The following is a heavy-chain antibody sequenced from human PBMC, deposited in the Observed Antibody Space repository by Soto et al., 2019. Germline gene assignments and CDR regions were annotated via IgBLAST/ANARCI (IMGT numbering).Heavy chain of an antibody. D-gene: IGHD3-3*01. J-gene: IGHJ5*02. CDR1: GGSFIGYY. CDR2: INHSGST. CDR3: ATLRHYDFWSGFRKGNWFHP. Sequence: QVQLQQWGAGLLKPSETVSLTCAVYGGSFIGYYGTWIRQPPGKGLEWIGGINHSGSTDYNPSVKSRVTISAATSKTQFCLRLSSVSAADTAVYYCATLRHYDFWSGFRKGNWFHPWGQGTLVTVSS. V-gene: IGHV4-34*01.